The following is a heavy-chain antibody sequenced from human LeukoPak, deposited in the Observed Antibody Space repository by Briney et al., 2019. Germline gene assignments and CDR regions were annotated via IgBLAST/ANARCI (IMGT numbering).Heavy chain of an antibody. CDR1: GFTFGDFA. J-gene: IGHJ4*02. V-gene: IGHV3-49*04. CDR2: IRSKTYGGTT. Sequence: GRSLRLSCTASGFTFGDFAMTWVRQAPGKGLEWVGFIRSKTYGGTTGYAASVKGRFTISRDDSKSIAYLQMNSLKTEDTAVYYCTSGEYQMFYWGQGTLVTVSS. CDR3: TSGEYQMFY. D-gene: IGHD6-6*01.